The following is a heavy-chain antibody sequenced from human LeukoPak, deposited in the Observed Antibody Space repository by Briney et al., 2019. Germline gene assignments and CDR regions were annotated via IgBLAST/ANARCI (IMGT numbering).Heavy chain of an antibody. J-gene: IGHJ4*02. CDR3: ATGYCSSISCYVGGKYFDY. V-gene: IGHV1-69*04. CDR2: IIPILGIS. D-gene: IGHD2-2*01. CDR1: GGTFSSYA. Sequence: SVKVSSKASGGTFSSYAISWVRQAPGQGLEWMGRIIPILGISNYTQKFQGRVTITADKSTSTAYMELSSLRSEDTAVYYCATGYCSSISCYVGGKYFDYWGQGTLVTVSS.